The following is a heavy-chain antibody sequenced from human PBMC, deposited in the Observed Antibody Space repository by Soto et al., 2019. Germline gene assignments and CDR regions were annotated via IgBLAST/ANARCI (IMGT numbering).Heavy chain of an antibody. D-gene: IGHD6-13*01. J-gene: IGHJ6*02. CDR2: INLSGGST. CDR1: GYTFTSYY. Sequence: ASVKVSCKASGYTFTSYYMHWVRQAPGQGLEWMGIINLSGGSTSYAQKFQGRVTMTRDTSTSTVYMELSSLRSEDTAVYYCARDTAAAGTRGYYYYYYGMDVWGQGTTVTVSS. V-gene: IGHV1-46*01. CDR3: ARDTAAAGTRGYYYYYYGMDV.